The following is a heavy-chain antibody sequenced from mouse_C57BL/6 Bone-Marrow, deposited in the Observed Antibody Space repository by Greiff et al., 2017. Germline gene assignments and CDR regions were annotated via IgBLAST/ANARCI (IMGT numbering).Heavy chain of an antibody. CDR3: ARHGGYYACDY. J-gene: IGHJ2*01. CDR2: ISSGGSYT. Sequence: EVQLVESGGDLVKPGGSLKLSCAASGFTFSSYGMSWVRQTPDKRLEWVATISSGGSYTYYPDSVKGRFTISRDNAKNTLYLQMSSLKSEDTAMYYCARHGGYYACDYWGQGTTLTVSS. CDR1: GFTFSSYG. D-gene: IGHD2-3*01. V-gene: IGHV5-6*01.